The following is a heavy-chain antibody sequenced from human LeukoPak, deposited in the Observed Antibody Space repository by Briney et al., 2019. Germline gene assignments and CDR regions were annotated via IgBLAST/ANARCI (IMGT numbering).Heavy chain of an antibody. CDR3: ARGGYSSSWYLDY. CDR2: IYHSGST. V-gene: IGHV4-30-2*01. Sequence: SETLSLTCAVSGGSISSGGYSWSWIRQPPGKGLEWIGYIYHSGSTYYNPSLKSRVTISVDRSKNQFSLKLSSVTAADTAVYYCARGGYSSSWYLDYWGQGTLVTVSS. D-gene: IGHD6-13*01. CDR1: GGSISSGGYS. J-gene: IGHJ4*02.